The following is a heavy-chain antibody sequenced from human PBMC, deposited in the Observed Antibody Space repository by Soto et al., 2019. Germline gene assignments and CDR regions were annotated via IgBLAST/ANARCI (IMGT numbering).Heavy chain of an antibody. CDR2: IRSKTNSYAT. D-gene: IGHD6-19*01. CDR1: GFTFGGSA. V-gene: IGHV3-73*01. Sequence: GGSLRLSCAASGFTFGGSAMHWVRQASGKGREGVGHIRSKTNSYATAYAESVKGRFTISRDDSMNTAYLQMNSLKTEDTAVYFCTRQTDAVQWLVVPTDYNFDYWGQGTLVTVSS. J-gene: IGHJ4*02. CDR3: TRQTDAVQWLVVPTDYNFDY.